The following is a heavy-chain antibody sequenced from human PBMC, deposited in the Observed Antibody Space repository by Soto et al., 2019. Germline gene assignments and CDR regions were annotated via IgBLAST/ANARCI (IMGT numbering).Heavy chain of an antibody. Sequence: QVQLVQSGAEVKKPGASVKVSCKASGYTFTAYYMHWVRQAPGQGLEWMGWINPNSGGTYHAQNFQGRVTMTRDTTNTTGNMELARLRPDDTAVYYCASVGGRGYSELDPWRRGTLVIVSS. CDR3: ASVGGRGYSELDP. CDR1: GYTFTAYY. D-gene: IGHD5-12*01. V-gene: IGHV1-2*02. J-gene: IGHJ5*02. CDR2: INPNSGGT.